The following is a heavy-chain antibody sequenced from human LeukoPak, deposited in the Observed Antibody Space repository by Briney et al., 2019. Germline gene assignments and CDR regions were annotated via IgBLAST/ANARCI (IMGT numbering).Heavy chain of an antibody. CDR3: ARVHGGIFGVAGWFDP. CDR1: GYTFSSYD. CDR2: MNPNSGNT. J-gene: IGHJ5*02. V-gene: IGHV1-8*01. Sequence: ASVKVSCKASGYTFSSYDINWVRQATGQGLEWMGRMNPNSGNTGYAQKFQGRVTMTRNTSISTTYMELSSLRSEDTAVYYCARVHGGIFGVAGWFDPWGQGTLVTVSS. D-gene: IGHD3-3*01.